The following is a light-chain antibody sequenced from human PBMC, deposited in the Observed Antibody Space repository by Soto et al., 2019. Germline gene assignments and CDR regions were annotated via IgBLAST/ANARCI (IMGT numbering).Light chain of an antibody. CDR1: QSISGY. Sequence: DIQMTQSPSSLSASVGDRVTITCRASQSISGYLHWYQQKPGKAPKLLIYAASSLQGGVPSRFSGSGSGTDFTLTINSLQPEDFASYYCQQGTTDQFTFGQGTRLEIK. V-gene: IGKV1-39*01. CDR3: QQGTTDQFT. CDR2: AAS. J-gene: IGKJ5*01.